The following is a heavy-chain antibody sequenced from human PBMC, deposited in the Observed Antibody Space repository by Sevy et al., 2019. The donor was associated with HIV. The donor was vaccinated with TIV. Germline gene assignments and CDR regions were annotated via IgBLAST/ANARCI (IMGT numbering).Heavy chain of an antibody. J-gene: IGHJ4*02. CDR2: IIPIFGTA. V-gene: IGHV1-69*13. Sequence: ASVKVSCKASGGTFSSYAISWVRQAPGQGLEWMGGIIPIFGTANYAQKFQGRVTITADESTRTAYMELSSLGSEDTAVYYCARDAKQGRFVYWGQGTLVTVSS. CDR3: ARDAKQGRFVY. D-gene: IGHD3-10*01. CDR1: GGTFSSYA.